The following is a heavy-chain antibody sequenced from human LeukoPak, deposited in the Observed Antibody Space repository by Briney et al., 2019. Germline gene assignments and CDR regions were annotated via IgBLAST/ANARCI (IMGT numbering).Heavy chain of an antibody. CDR3: ARDGYYGSESYYRHWFDP. D-gene: IGHD3-10*01. CDR1: GFTFSSYA. CDR2: ISYDGSNK. V-gene: IGHV3-30-3*01. Sequence: GGSLRLSCAASGFTFSSYAMYWVRQAPGKGLEWVAVISYDGSNKYYADSVKGRFTISRDNSKNTLYLQMNGLRAEDTAVYYCARDGYYGSESYYRHWFDPWGQGTLVTVSS. J-gene: IGHJ5*02.